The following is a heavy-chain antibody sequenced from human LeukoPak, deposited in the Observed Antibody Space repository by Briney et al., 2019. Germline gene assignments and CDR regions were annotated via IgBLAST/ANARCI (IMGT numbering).Heavy chain of an antibody. D-gene: IGHD3-10*01. CDR1: GFTFSSYA. J-gene: IGHJ4*02. Sequence: GGSLRLSCAASGFTFSSYAMSWVRQAPGKGLEWVSSISSSSSYIYYADSVKGRFTISRDNAKNSLYLQMNSLRAEDTAVYYCASRWFGELSSAPFDYWGQGTLVTVSS. CDR2: ISSSSSYI. CDR3: ASRWFGELSSAPFDY. V-gene: IGHV3-21*01.